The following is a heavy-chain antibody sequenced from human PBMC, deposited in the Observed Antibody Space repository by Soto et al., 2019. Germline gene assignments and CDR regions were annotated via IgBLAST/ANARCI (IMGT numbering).Heavy chain of an antibody. CDR3: ARRRGVVQDGMDV. CDR2: IYYSGST. D-gene: IGHD3-3*01. Sequence: QLQLQESGPGLVKPSETLSLTCTVSGGSIRSSSSYWDWIRQPPGKGLEWIGSIYYSGSTYYNPSVKSRVIISMDKAKNQFSLNVSSVPAADTAVYYCARRRGVVQDGMDVWGQGTTVIVSS. V-gene: IGHV4-39*01. CDR1: GGSIRSSSSY. J-gene: IGHJ6*02.